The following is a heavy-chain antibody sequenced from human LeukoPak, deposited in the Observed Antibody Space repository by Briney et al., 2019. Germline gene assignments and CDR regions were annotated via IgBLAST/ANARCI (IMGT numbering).Heavy chain of an antibody. V-gene: IGHV5-51*01. CDR3: ARRSYYDSSGANL. CDR1: GYTFTSYW. J-gene: IGHJ5*02. CDR2: IYPGDSDT. D-gene: IGHD3-22*01. Sequence: GESLKISCQGSGYTFTSYWIAWVRQMPGEGLEWMGIIYPGDSDTRYSPSFQGQATISADKSISTAFLQWSSLKASDSAMYYCARRSYYDSSGANLWGQGTLVTVSS.